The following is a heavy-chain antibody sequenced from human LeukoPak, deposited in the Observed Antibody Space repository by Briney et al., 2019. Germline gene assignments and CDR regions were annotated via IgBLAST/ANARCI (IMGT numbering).Heavy chain of an antibody. V-gene: IGHV4-39*07. D-gene: IGHD5-18*01. CDR3: ARVPRYSYGWIFSYYFDY. CDR2: IYFSGST. J-gene: IGHJ4*02. CDR1: GDSIGSTSYY. Sequence: SETLSLTCNVSGDSIGSTSYYWGWIRQPPGKGLEWIGNIYFSGSTYYNPSLKSRVTISVDTSKNQFSLKLSSVTAADTAVYYCARVPRYSYGWIFSYYFDYWGQGTLVTVSS.